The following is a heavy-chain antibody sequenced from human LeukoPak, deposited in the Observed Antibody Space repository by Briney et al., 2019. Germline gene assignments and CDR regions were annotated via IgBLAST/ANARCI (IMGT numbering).Heavy chain of an antibody. Sequence: GGSLRLSCAASGFTFSSYWMSWVRQAPGKGLEWVSATSVNGGNTYYADSVKGRFTISRDNSKNTLYLQMNSLRAEDTAVYFCARQLGYCSDGSCYFDYWGQGTLVTVSS. D-gene: IGHD2-15*01. CDR1: GFTFSSYW. CDR2: TSVNGGNT. V-gene: IGHV3-23*01. CDR3: ARQLGYCSDGSCYFDY. J-gene: IGHJ4*02.